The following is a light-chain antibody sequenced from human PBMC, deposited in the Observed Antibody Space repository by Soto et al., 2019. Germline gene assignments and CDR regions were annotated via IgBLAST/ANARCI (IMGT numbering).Light chain of an antibody. CDR3: QQDNKWPIT. Sequence: EIVMTQSPATLSVSPGERATLSCSASQSVSINLAWYHQKPGQAPRLLIYGASTRATGIPARFSGSGSVTEFTLTISSLQSEDFAVYNCQQDNKWPITSGGGTKVEIK. CDR2: GAS. J-gene: IGKJ4*02. V-gene: IGKV3-15*01. CDR1: QSVSIN.